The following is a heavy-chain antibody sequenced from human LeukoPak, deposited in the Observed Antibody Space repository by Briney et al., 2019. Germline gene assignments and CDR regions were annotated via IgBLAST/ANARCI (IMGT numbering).Heavy chain of an antibody. Sequence: SETLSLTCAVSGGSISSSNWWSWVRQPPGKGLEWIGEIYHSGSTNYNPSLKSRVTISVDTSKNQFSLKLSSVTAADTAVYYCAVGTTVATVFDYWGQGTLVTVSS. CDR1: GGSISSSNW. D-gene: IGHD4-23*01. CDR2: IYHSGST. J-gene: IGHJ4*02. CDR3: AVGTTVATVFDY. V-gene: IGHV4-4*02.